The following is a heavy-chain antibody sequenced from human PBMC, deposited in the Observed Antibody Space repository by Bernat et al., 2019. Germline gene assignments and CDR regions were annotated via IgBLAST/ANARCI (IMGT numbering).Heavy chain of an antibody. CDR2: ISYDGSNK. V-gene: IGHV3-30*18. CDR1: GFTFSSYG. J-gene: IGHJ5*02. D-gene: IGHD4-17*01. Sequence: QVQLVESGGGVVQPGRSLRLSCAASGFTFSSYGMHWVRQAPGKGLEWVAVISYDGSNKYYADSVKGRFTISRDNSKTTLYLQMNSLRAEDTAVYYCAKAATVTTAWGQGTLVTVSS. CDR3: AKAATVTTA.